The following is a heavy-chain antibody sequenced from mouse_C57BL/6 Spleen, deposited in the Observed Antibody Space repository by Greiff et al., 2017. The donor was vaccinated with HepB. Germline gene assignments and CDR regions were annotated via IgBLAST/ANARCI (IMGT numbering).Heavy chain of an antibody. V-gene: IGHV3-6*01. J-gene: IGHJ3*01. CDR2: ISYDGSN. Sequence: DVQLQESGPGLVKPSQSLSLTCSVTGYSITSGYYWNWIRQFPGNKLEWMGYISYDGSNNYNPSLKNRISITRDTSKNQFFLKLNSVTTEDTATYYCASHDGYYVAWFAYWGQGTLVTVSA. CDR1: GYSITSGYY. CDR3: ASHDGYYVAWFAY. D-gene: IGHD2-3*01.